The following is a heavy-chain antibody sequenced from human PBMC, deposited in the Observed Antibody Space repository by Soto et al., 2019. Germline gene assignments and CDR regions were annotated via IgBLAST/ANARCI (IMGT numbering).Heavy chain of an antibody. CDR1: GFSFGDYG. CDR2: ISWNSGDI. Sequence: EMQLVESGGGSVQPGRSLRLSCAASGFSFGDYGMHWVRQGPGKGLEWVSGISWNSGDIYYADSVKGRFTISRDNAKKSLYLQMNSLRTADTALYYCAKDNDLDRDGPFDYWGQGILVTVSS. CDR3: AKDNDLDRDGPFDY. D-gene: IGHD2-2*03. J-gene: IGHJ4*02. V-gene: IGHV3-9*01.